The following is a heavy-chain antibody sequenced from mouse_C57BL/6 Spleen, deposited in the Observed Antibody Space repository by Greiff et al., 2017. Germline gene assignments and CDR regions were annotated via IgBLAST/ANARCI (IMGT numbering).Heavy chain of an antibody. V-gene: IGHV1-53*01. J-gene: IGHJ3*01. CDR3: ARSGYYGSSFAY. CDR1: GYTFTSYW. CDR2: INPNNGGT. Sequence: QVQLQQPGPELVKPGASVKLSCKASGYTFTSYWMHWVKQRPGQGLEWIGNINPNNGGTNYNEKFKSKATLTVDKSSSTAYMQLSSLTSEDSAVYYCARSGYYGSSFAYWGQGTLVTVSA. D-gene: IGHD1-1*01.